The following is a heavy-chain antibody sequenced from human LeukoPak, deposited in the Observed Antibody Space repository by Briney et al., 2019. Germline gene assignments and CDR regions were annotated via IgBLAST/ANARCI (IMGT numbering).Heavy chain of an antibody. CDR3: AKGDSSGYGD. J-gene: IGHJ4*02. D-gene: IGHD3-22*01. CDR1: GFTFSSYS. Sequence: WGSLRLSCAASGFTFSSYSMNGVRQAPGKGLEWVSSISSSSSYIYYADSVKGRFTISRDNAKNSLYLQMNSLRAEDTAVYYCAKGDSSGYGDWGQGTLVTVSS. CDR2: ISSSSSYI. V-gene: IGHV3-21*01.